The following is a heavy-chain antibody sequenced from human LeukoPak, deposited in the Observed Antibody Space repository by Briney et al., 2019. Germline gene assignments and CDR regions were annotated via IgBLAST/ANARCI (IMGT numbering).Heavy chain of an antibody. Sequence: PSETLSLTCTVSGGSISSYYWSWSRQPAGKGLEWIGRVYTSGNTNYNPSLKSRVTMSVDTSKNQFSLKLTSVTAADTAVYYCARGLSHSKDTWGQRTMVTVSS. CDR2: VYTSGNT. J-gene: IGHJ3*02. CDR1: GGSISSYY. CDR3: ARGLSHSKDT. V-gene: IGHV4-4*07.